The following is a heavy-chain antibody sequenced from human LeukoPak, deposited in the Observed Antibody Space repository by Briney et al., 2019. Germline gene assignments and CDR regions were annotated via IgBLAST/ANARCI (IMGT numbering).Heavy chain of an antibody. V-gene: IGHV3-30*18. CDR1: GFTFSSYG. CDR2: ISYDGSNK. CDR3: AKDKSRVTYSSSWYLPY. J-gene: IGHJ4*02. D-gene: IGHD6-13*01. Sequence: GSLRLSCAASGFTFSSYGMHWVRQAAGKGLERVAVISYDGSNKYYADSVKGRFTISRDNSKNTLYLQMNSLTAEDTAVYYCAKDKSRVTYSSSWYLPYWGQGTLVTVSS.